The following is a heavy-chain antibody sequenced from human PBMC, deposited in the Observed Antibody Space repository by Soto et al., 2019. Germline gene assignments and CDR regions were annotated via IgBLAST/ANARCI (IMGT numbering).Heavy chain of an antibody. Sequence: EVQLVESGGGLVQPGRSLRLSCAASGFTFDDYAMHWVRQAPGKGLEWVSGISWNSGSIGYADSVKGRFTISRDNAKNSLYLQMNSLRAEDTALYYYAKGYCSGGSCFVFDPWGQGTLVTVSS. CDR1: GFTFDDYA. J-gene: IGHJ5*02. CDR3: AKGYCSGGSCFVFDP. V-gene: IGHV3-9*01. D-gene: IGHD2-15*01. CDR2: ISWNSGSI.